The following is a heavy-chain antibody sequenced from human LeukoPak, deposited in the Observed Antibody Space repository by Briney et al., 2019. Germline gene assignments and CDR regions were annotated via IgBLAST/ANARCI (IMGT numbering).Heavy chain of an antibody. V-gene: IGHV4-59*01. CDR1: GGSISSYY. Sequence: SETLSLTCTVSGGSISSYYWSWIRQPPGKGLEWIGYIYYSGSTNYNPSLKSRVTISVDTSKNQFSLKLSSVTAADTAVYYCARSLRGSGSYYIGDNWFDPWGQGTLVTVSS. D-gene: IGHD3-10*01. CDR2: IYYSGST. CDR3: ARSLRGSGSYYIGDNWFDP. J-gene: IGHJ5*02.